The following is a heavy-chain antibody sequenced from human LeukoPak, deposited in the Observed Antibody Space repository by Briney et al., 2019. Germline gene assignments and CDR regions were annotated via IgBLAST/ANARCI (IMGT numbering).Heavy chain of an antibody. CDR2: ISAYNGNT. V-gene: IGHV1-18*01. CDR3: ARDSGYCSGGSCYRRNRDFDY. Sequence: ASVKVSCTASGYTFTSYGISWVRQAPGQGLEWMGWISAYNGNTNYAQKLQGRVTMTTDTSTSTAYMELRSLRSDDTAVYYCARDSGYCSGGSCYRRNRDFDYWGQGTLVTVSS. J-gene: IGHJ4*02. D-gene: IGHD2-15*01. CDR1: GYTFTSYG.